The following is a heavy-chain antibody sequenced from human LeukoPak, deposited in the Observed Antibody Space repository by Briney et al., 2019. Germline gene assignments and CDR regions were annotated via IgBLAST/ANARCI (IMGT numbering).Heavy chain of an antibody. CDR3: ARGDRRPYYSGFDY. D-gene: IGHD2/OR15-2a*01. CDR1: GGSFSGYY. V-gene: IGHV4-34*01. Sequence: SETLSLTCAVYGGSFSGYYWSWIRQPPGKGLEWIGEINHSGSTNYNPSLKSRVTISVDTSKNQFSLKLSSVTAADTAVYYCARGDRRPYYSGFDYWGQGTLVTVSS. CDR2: INHSGST. J-gene: IGHJ4*02.